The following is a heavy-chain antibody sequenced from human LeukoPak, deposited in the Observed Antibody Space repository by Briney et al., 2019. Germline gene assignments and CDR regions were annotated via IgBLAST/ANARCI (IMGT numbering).Heavy chain of an antibody. Sequence: SGGSLRLSCAASGFTVSSSYMSWFRQAPGKGLEWVSIIHSDGSTYYADSVKGRFTISRDTSKNTLYLQMNSLRGEDTAMYYCARDLDYYDSSGSHRRRNYFDYWGQGTLVTVSS. CDR2: IHSDGST. D-gene: IGHD3-22*01. CDR1: GFTVSSSY. J-gene: IGHJ4*02. V-gene: IGHV3-53*01. CDR3: ARDLDYYDSSGSHRRRNYFDY.